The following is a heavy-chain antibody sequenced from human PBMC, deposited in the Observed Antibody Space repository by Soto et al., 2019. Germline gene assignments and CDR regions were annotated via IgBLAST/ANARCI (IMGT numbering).Heavy chain of an antibody. CDR1: GFTFSSFG. CDR3: ARDLGSVSYSPDY. J-gene: IGHJ4*02. D-gene: IGHD3-10*01. V-gene: IGHV3-33*08. CDR2: VFSDGNNK. Sequence: VQLVQSGGGVVQPGRSLRLSCAASGFTFSSFGMHWVRQAPGKGLEWVAVVFSDGNNKYYIDSVKGRFTISRDNSKSTLYLHMNSLRVEDTAVYYCARDLGSVSYSPDYWGQGTLVTVSS.